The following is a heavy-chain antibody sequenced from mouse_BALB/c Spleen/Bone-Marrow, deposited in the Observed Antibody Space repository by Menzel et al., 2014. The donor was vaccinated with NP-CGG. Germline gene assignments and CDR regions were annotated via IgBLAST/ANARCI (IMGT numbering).Heavy chain of an antibody. CDR1: GFTFSDYY. Sequence: DVHLVESGGGLVKPGGSLKLSCAASGFTFSDYYMYWVRQTPEKRLEWVAIISDGGSYTFYPDSGKGRFTISRDNAKNSLYLQMSILKSEDTAMYYCARDGDYSYACFAYWGQGTLVTVSA. V-gene: IGHV5-4*02. CDR2: ISDGGSYT. J-gene: IGHJ3*01. CDR3: ARDGDYSYACFAY. D-gene: IGHD2-12*01.